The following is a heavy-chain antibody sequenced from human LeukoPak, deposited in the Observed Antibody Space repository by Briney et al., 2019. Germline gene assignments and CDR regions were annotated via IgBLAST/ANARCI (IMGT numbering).Heavy chain of an antibody. CDR1: GFTFSSYA. Sequence: GRSLRLSCAASGFTFSSYAMHWVRQAPGKGLEWVAVISYDGSNKYYADSVKGRFTISRDNSKNTLYLQMNSLRAEDTAVNYCARDIRQQLVHPDYWGQGTLVTVS. CDR3: ARDIRQQLVHPDY. J-gene: IGHJ4*02. CDR2: ISYDGSNK. D-gene: IGHD6-13*01. V-gene: IGHV3-30-3*01.